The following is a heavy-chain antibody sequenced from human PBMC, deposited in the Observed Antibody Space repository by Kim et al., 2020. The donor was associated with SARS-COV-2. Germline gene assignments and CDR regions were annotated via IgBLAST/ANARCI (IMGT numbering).Heavy chain of an antibody. V-gene: IGHV1-69*04. Sequence: SVKVSCKASGGTFSSYAISWVRQAPGQGLEWMGRIMPILGIANYAQKFQGRVTITADKSTSTAYMELSSLRSEDTAVYYCAREGRNWASYYYYYMDVWGKGTTVTVSS. CDR3: AREGRNWASYYYYYMDV. J-gene: IGHJ6*03. CDR2: IMPILGIA. D-gene: IGHD7-27*01. CDR1: GGTFSSYA.